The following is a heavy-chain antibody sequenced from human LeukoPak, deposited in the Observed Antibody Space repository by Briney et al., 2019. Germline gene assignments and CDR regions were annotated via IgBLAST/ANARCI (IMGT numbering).Heavy chain of an antibody. J-gene: IGHJ4*02. D-gene: IGHD6-6*01. CDR3: ATSLAAASPFDY. V-gene: IGHV1-69*01. CDR2: IIPIFGTA. Sequence: SVKVSCKASGGTFSSYAISWVRQAPGQGLEWMGGIIPIFGTANYAQKFQGRVTITADESTSTAYMELSSLRSEDTAVYYCATSLAAASPFDYWGQGTLVTVSS. CDR1: GGTFSSYA.